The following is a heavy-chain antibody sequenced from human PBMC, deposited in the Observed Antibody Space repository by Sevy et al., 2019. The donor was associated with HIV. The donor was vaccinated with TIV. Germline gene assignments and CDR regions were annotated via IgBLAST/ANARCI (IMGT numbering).Heavy chain of an antibody. CDR2: ISYDGSNK. CDR1: GFTFSSYG. Sequence: GGSLRLSCAASGFTFSSYGMHWVRQAPGKGLEWVAVISYDGSNKYYADSVKGRFTISRDNSKNTLYLQMNSLRAEDTAVYYCANEEPMVRGVSPGDYWGQGTLVTVSS. J-gene: IGHJ4*02. D-gene: IGHD3-10*01. V-gene: IGHV3-30*18. CDR3: ANEEPMVRGVSPGDY.